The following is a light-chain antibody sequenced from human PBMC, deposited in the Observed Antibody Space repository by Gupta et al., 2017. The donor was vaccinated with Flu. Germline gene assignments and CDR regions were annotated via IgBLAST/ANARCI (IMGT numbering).Light chain of an antibody. CDR1: QSVSSY. CDR3: LQCSNWPRIT. J-gene: IGKJ3*01. CDR2: DAS. V-gene: IGKV3-11*01. Sequence: EIVLTQSPATLSLSPGERATLSCRASQSVSSYLAWYQQKPGQAPRLLIYDASNRATGIPARFSGSGSGTDFTLTISSLEPEDFAVYYCLQCSNWPRITFGPGTKVDIK.